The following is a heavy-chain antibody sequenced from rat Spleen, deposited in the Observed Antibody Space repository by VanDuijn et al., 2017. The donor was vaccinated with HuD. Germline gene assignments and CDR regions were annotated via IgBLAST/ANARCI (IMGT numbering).Heavy chain of an antibody. D-gene: IGHD1-4*01. CDR1: GYSITRNY. V-gene: IGHV3-1*01. CDR2: ISYSGST. J-gene: IGHJ3*01. CDR3: ARVGTRVSRFAY. Sequence: EVQLQESGPGLVKPSQSLSLTCSVTGYSITRNYWGWIRKFPGNKMEWMGYISYSGSTSYNPSLKSRISITRDTSKNQFFLQLNSVTTEDTATYYGARVGTRVSRFAYWGQGTLVTVSS.